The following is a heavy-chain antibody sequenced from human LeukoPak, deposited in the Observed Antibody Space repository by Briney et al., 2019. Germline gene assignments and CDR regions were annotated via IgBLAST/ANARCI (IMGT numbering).Heavy chain of an antibody. CDR1: GGAISSYY. Sequence: PSETLSLTCTVPGGAISSYYWSSIRQPPGKGLEWIGYASYTGDASQNPSLRGRVTMSVDTSNNQVSLELSSVTAADTAVYYCARGWNYGDYWGQGTLVTVSS. CDR3: ARGWNYGDY. J-gene: IGHJ4*02. CDR2: ASYTGDA. V-gene: IGHV4-59*01. D-gene: IGHD3-3*01.